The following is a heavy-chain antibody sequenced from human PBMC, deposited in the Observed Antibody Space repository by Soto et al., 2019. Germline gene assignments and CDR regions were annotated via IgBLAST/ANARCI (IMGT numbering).Heavy chain of an antibody. J-gene: IGHJ4*02. D-gene: IGHD3-22*01. CDR2: IYTSGST. CDR3: ASDSPSYYDSSGYPRPYFDY. Sequence: PGETLSLTCPVSCGCVSSYYWIWIREPAWKWLEWIGRIYTSGSTNYNHSLQSRFTMSVDTSKNQFSLKLSSVTAADKAVYYCASDSPSYYDSSGYPRPYFDYSRPGTLVTVSS. V-gene: IGHV4-4*07. CDR1: CGCVSSYY.